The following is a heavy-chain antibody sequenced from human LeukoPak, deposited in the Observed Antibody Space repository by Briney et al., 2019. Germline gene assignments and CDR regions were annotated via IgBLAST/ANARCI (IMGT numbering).Heavy chain of an antibody. D-gene: IGHD3-9*01. CDR2: IYYSGST. CDR3: GAYDILTDAFDI. V-gene: IGHV4-59*08. CDR1: GGSISSYY. Sequence: SETLSLTCTVSGGSISSYYWSWIRQPPGKGLEWIGYIYYSGSTNYNPSLKRRVTISVDTSKNQFSLKLSSVTAADTAVYYCGAYDILTDAFDIWGQGTMVTVSS. J-gene: IGHJ3*02.